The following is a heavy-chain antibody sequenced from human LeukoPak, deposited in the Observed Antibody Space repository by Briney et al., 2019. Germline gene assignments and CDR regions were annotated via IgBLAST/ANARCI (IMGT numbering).Heavy chain of an antibody. Sequence: GGSLRLSCAASGFTFSNYAMSWVRQAPGKGLEWVSVISGSGDSTYYADSVKGRFTISRDSSMEKLYLQMKSLKAEDTATYFCAKRLSFGVAIGDFDYWGQGTLVTVSS. CDR3: AKRLSFGVAIGDFDY. V-gene: IGHV3-23*01. D-gene: IGHD3-3*01. J-gene: IGHJ4*02. CDR2: ISGSGDST. CDR1: GFTFSNYA.